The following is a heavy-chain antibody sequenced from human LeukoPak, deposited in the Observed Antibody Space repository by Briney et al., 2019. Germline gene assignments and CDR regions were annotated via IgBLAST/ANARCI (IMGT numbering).Heavy chain of an antibody. CDR1: GYTFTIYY. D-gene: IGHD2-2*01. V-gene: IGHV1-46*01. J-gene: IGHJ4*02. CDR2: INPSGGST. CDR3: AREVGGIVVVPAANNDYFDY. Sequence: GASVTVSCKASGYTFTIYYMHWVRQAPGQGLEWMGIINPSGGSTSYAQKFQGRVTMTRDTSTSTVYMELSSLRSEDTAVYYCAREVGGIVVVPAANNDYFDYWGQGTLVTVSS.